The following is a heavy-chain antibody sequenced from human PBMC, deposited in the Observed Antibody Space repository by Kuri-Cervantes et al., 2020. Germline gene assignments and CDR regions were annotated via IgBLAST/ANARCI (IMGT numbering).Heavy chain of an antibody. J-gene: IGHJ4*02. CDR3: ARVGGGCSYGPLDS. CDR1: GGSISSGSYF. CDR2: IYTSGST. V-gene: IGHV4-61*02. Sequence: LRLSCTVSGGSISSGSYFWSWIRQPAGKGLEWIGRIYTSGSTNYNPSLKSRVTISIDTSKNQFSLKLSSVTAADTAVYYCARVGGGCSYGPLDSWGQGTPVTVSS. D-gene: IGHD5-18*01.